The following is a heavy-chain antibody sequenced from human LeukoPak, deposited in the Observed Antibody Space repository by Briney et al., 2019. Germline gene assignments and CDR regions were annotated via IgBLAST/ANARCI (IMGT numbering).Heavy chain of an antibody. CDR2: IYYSGST. CDR1: GGSVSSGSYY. Sequence: SETLSLTCTVSGGSVSSGSYYWGWIRQPPGKGLEWIGTIYYSGSTYYNPSLKSRVTISVDTSMKQFSLKLSSVTAADTAVYYCARQLEGKVVISLDAFDIWGQGTSVTVSS. V-gene: IGHV4-39*01. D-gene: IGHD2-21*01. J-gene: IGHJ3*02. CDR3: ARQLEGKVVISLDAFDI.